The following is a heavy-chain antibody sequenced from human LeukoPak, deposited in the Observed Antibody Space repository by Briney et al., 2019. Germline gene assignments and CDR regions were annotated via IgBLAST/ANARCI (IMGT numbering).Heavy chain of an antibody. CDR2: ISSRSNNI. D-gene: IGHD5-12*01. Sequence: PGGSLRLSCAASGFTFTSYSINWVRQAPGKGLEWVSSISSRSNNIYYADSVKGRFTISRDNAKNSVYLQMNSLRPEDTAVYYCSRDRLGGLDLWGQGTLVTVSS. V-gene: IGHV3-21*01. J-gene: IGHJ5*02. CDR1: GFTFTSYS. CDR3: SRDRLGGLDL.